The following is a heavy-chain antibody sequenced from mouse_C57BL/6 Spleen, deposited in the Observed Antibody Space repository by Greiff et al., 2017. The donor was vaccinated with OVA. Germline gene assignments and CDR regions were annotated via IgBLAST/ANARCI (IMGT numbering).Heavy chain of an antibody. CDR1: GFSLTSYG. V-gene: IGHV2-2*01. CDR3: ARDYYGSSWYFDV. CDR2: IWRGGST. J-gene: IGHJ1*03. D-gene: IGHD1-1*01. Sequence: QVQLQQSGPGLVQPSQSLSITCTVSGFSLTSYGVHWVRQSPGKGLEWLGVIWRGGSTDYNAAFISRLSISKDNSKSQVFFKMNSLQADDTAIYYCARDYYGSSWYFDVWGTGTTVTVSS.